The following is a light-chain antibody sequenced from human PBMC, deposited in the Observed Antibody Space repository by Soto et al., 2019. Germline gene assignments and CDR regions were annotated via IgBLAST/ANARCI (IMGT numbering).Light chain of an antibody. Sequence: DIQMTQSPSSLSASVGDRVTITCRASQGISNDLAWYQQKPGKVPKLLIYAASILQSGVPSRFSGSGSGTDFTLTNSSLQPDDVATYYCQNYHSAPLTFGGGTKEEIK. CDR1: QGISND. CDR2: AAS. CDR3: QNYHSAPLT. V-gene: IGKV1-27*01. J-gene: IGKJ4*01.